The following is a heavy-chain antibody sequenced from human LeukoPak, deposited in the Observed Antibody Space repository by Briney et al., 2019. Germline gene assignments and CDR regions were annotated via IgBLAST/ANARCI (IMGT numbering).Heavy chain of an antibody. D-gene: IGHD6-13*01. V-gene: IGHV4-4*02. CDR3: AREVYSSSWYDY. J-gene: IGHJ4*02. Sequence: SGTLSLTCAVSGGSISSSNWWGWVRQPPGTGLEWIGEIYHSGSTNYNPSLKSRVAISVDKSKNQFSLKLSSVTAADTAVYYCAREVYSSSWYDYWGQGTLVTVSS. CDR1: GGSISSSNW. CDR2: IYHSGST.